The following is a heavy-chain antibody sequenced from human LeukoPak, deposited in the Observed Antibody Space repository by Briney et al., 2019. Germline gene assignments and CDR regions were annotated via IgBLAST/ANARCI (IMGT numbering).Heavy chain of an antibody. CDR2: ISYDGSNK. CDR1: GFTFSSYA. CDR3: ARSIVVVTYLAY. Sequence: GRSLRLSCAASGFTFSSYAMHWVRQAPGKGLEWMAVISYDGSNKYYADSVKGRFTISRDNSKNTLYLQMNSLSTEDTAMYYCARSIVVVTYLAYWGQGTLVTVSS. D-gene: IGHD2-21*02. V-gene: IGHV3-30-3*01. J-gene: IGHJ4*02.